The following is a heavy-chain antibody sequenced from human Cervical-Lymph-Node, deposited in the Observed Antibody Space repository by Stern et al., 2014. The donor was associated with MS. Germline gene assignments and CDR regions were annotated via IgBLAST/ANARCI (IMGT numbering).Heavy chain of an antibody. D-gene: IGHD2/OR15-2a*01. J-gene: IGHJ4*02. CDR1: GFAFSSYV. V-gene: IGHV3-33*01. CDR2: IYYDGSKK. Sequence: VQLVESGGGVVQPGTSLRLSCAASGFAFSSYVMHWVRQAPGKGPEWVSLIYYDGSKKFYSDSVKGRFNISRDNSKNMVYLHLNSLRVEDTAVYYCAISSVTVGAPSSWGQGTLVIVSS. CDR3: AISSVTVGAPSS.